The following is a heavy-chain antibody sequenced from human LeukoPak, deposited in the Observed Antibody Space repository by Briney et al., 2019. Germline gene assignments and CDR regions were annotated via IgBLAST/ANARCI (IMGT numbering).Heavy chain of an antibody. CDR2: ISSTSSYI. CDR3: ARESGSRSYYYYMDV. Sequence: PGGSLRLSCAASGFTFSSYGMNWVRQAPGKGPEWVSSISSTSSYIYYADSVKGRFTISRDKDKNSVYLQMTSLRAEDTAVYYCARESGSRSYYYYMDVWGKGTTVTVSS. V-gene: IGHV3-21*01. D-gene: IGHD2-2*01. J-gene: IGHJ6*03. CDR1: GFTFSSYG.